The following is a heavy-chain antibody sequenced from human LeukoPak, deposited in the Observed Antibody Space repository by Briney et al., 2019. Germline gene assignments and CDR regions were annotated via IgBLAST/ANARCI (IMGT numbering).Heavy chain of an antibody. V-gene: IGHV3-23*01. J-gene: IGHJ4*02. D-gene: IGHD1-14*01. CDR2: INADGSDT. CDR1: GFTFGNSP. Sequence: QPGGSLRLSCVGSGFTFGNSPMSWVRQAPGKGLEWVSGINADGSDTAYADSVKGRFSISRDNSKNTVYLQMNSLRVEDTATYFCAKKNSGPNPVDFWGQVTLVTVSS. CDR3: AKKNSGPNPVDF.